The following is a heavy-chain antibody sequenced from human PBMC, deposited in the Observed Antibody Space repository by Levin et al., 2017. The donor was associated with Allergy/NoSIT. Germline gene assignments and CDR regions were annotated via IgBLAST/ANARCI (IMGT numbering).Heavy chain of an antibody. CDR2: IYPGDSGP. Sequence: GESLKISCKDSAYSFSNYWIGWVRQMPGKGLESMGIIYPGDSGPRYSPSFQGQVTISADKSINTAYLQWSSLKASDTAMYYCRIAAAGTRKDYWGQGTLVTVSS. CDR3: RIAAAGTRKDY. CDR1: AYSFSNYW. D-gene: IGHD6-13*01. V-gene: IGHV5-51*01. J-gene: IGHJ4*02.